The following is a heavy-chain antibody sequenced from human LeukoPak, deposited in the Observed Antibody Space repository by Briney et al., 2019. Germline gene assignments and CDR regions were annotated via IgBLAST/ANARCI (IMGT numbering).Heavy chain of an antibody. CDR2: IYYSVST. V-gene: IGHV4-59*01. J-gene: IGHJ1*01. Sequence: PSETLSLTCTVSGGSISSYYGSWVRQPPGKGREGMGYIYYSVSTNYNPSLKRGITISEDTSKKQFSLKLSSVPAAATAVYYCARGFEYFQHWGQGTLVTVSS. CDR3: ARGFEYFQH. CDR1: GGSISSYY.